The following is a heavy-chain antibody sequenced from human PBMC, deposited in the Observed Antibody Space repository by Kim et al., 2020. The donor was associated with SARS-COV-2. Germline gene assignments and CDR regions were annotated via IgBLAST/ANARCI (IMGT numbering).Heavy chain of an antibody. V-gene: IGHV3-33*01. CDR1: GFSLSSYG. CDR3: ARDHTPHSSSYNFGMDV. CDR2: TWYDGSNK. Sequence: GGSLRLSCIASGFSLSSYGMHWVRQAPGKGLEWVAVTWYDGSNKYYGDSVKGRFTISRDNAKNTLYLEMNSLRPEDTGQYYCARDHTPHSSSYNFGMDVWGQGTTVTVSS. J-gene: IGHJ6*02. D-gene: IGHD6-13*01.